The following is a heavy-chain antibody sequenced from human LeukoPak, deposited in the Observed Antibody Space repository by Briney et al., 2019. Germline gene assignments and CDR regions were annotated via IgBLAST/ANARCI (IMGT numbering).Heavy chain of an antibody. CDR2: ISSSSSTI. Sequence: PGGSLRLSCAASGFTFSSYSMNWVRQAPGKGLEWVSYISSSSSTIYYADSVKGRFTISRDDSKSIAYLQMNSLKTEDTAMYYCTRPARISMIVGDLGYFHYWGQGTLVTVSS. V-gene: IGHV3-48*01. CDR1: GFTFSSYS. J-gene: IGHJ4*02. D-gene: IGHD3-22*01. CDR3: TRPARISMIVGDLGYFHY.